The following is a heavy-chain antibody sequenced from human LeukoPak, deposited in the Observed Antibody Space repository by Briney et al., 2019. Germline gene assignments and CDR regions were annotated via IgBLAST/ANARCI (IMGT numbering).Heavy chain of an antibody. D-gene: IGHD6-19*01. V-gene: IGHV4-39*01. CDR1: GGSIGSTNYY. J-gene: IGHJ3*02. Sequence: SETLSLTCTVSGGSIGSTNYYWGWIRQPPGKGLEWIANIYYSGSTYYNPSLKSRVTISVDTSKNQFSLRLNSVIAADTSIYYCARIPTNAVPSAHNGFDIWGQGTMLTVSS. CDR2: IYYSGST. CDR3: ARIPTNAVPSAHNGFDI.